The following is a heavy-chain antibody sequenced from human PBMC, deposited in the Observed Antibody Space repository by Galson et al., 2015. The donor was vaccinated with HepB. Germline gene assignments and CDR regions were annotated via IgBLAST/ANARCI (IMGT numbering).Heavy chain of an antibody. CDR3: AKVAYCGGDFGCGMDV. J-gene: IGHJ6*02. CDR1: GFTFSSYG. CDR2: ISYDGSNK. V-gene: IGHV3-30*18. D-gene: IGHD2-21*01. Sequence: SLRLSCAASGFTFSSYGMHWVRQAPGKGLEWVALISYDGSNKYYADSVKGRFTVSRDNSKNTLYLQMNSLRTEDTAVYYCAKVAYCGGDFGCGMDVWGQGTTVTVSS.